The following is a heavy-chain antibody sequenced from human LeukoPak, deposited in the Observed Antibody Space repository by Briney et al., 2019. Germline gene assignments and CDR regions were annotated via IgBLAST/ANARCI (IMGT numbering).Heavy chain of an antibody. Sequence: ASVKVSCKASGYTFSNYDINWVRQAYGQGLEWMGWMNPNSANTGYAQKFQGRVTMTTNTSINTAYMELSSLRSEDTALYYCARGGTRYCASTSRSDYYYYGVDVWGQGTTVTVSS. CDR1: GYTFSNYD. CDR2: MNPNSANT. D-gene: IGHD2-2*01. CDR3: ARGGTRYCASTSRSDYYYYGVDV. J-gene: IGHJ6*02. V-gene: IGHV1-8*01.